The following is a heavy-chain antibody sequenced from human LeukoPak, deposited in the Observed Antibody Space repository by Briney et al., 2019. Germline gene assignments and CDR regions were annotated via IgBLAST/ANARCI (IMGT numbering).Heavy chain of an antibody. J-gene: IGHJ6*02. CDR2: ISGRGSYI. Sequence: PGGSLRLSCAASGFSFSNYSMNWVRQAPGKGLEWVSSISGRGSYIYYGDSVKGRFTISRDNAKNSLYLQMNSLRAEDTAVYYCARRLYYNGMDVWGQGTTVTVSS. V-gene: IGHV3-21*01. CDR1: GFSFSNYS. CDR3: ARRLYYNGMDV.